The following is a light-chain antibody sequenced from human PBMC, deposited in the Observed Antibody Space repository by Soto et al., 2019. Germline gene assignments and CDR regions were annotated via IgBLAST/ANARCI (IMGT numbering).Light chain of an antibody. CDR3: QQSYSTPPWT. V-gene: IGKV1-39*01. J-gene: IGKJ1*01. Sequence: DIQMTQSPSSLSASVGDRVAITCRASQTISIFLNWYQHKPGKPPTLLIYTASSLQSGVPSRFSGSGSGTDFTLTISSLQPEDFATYYCQQSYSTPPWTFGQGTKVDI. CDR1: QTISIF. CDR2: TAS.